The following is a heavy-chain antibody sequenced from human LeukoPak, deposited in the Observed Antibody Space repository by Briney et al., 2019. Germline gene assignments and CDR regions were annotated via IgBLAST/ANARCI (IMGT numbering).Heavy chain of an antibody. J-gene: IGHJ4*02. CDR3: ARSYLWFGNTKTYYFDY. CDR2: IYYSGST. V-gene: IGHV4-30-4*08. Sequence: PSETLSLTCTVSGGSISSGDYYWSWIRQPPGKGLEWIGYIYYSGSTYYNPSLKSRVTISVDTSKNQFSLKLSSVTAADTAVYYCARSYLWFGNTKTYYFDYWGQGTLVTVSS. D-gene: IGHD3-10*01. CDR1: GGSISSGDYY.